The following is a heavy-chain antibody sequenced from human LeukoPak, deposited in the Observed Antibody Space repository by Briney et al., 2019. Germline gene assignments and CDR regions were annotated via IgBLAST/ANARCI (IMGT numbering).Heavy chain of an antibody. CDR1: GFTFSTYT. J-gene: IGHJ4*02. CDR3: AIDPNWGTHS. CDR2: IGNNGGGI. Sequence: EGSLRLSCAASGFTFSTYTMYWVRHPPGKRLEWVSIIGNNGGGIHYADSVRGRFTISRDNSKNALYLQMSSLRVEDTAVYYCAIDPNWGTHSWGQGVLVTVSS. V-gene: IGHV3-23*01. D-gene: IGHD7-27*01.